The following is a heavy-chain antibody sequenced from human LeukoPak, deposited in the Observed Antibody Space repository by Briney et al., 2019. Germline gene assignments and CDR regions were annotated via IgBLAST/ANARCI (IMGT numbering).Heavy chain of an antibody. D-gene: IGHD5-24*01. CDR3: ARHQLSLVEMATITSPAEVDY. J-gene: IGHJ4*02. CDR1: GGSISSYY. Sequence: SETLSLTCTVSGGSISSYYWSWIRQPPGKGLEWIGYIYTSGNTNYNPSLKSRVTISVDTSKNQFSLKLSSVTAADTAVYYCARHQLSLVEMATITSPAEVDYWGQGTLVTVSS. V-gene: IGHV4-4*09. CDR2: IYTSGNT.